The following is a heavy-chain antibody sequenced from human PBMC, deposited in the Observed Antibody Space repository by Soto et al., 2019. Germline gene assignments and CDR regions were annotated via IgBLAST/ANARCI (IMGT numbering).Heavy chain of an antibody. CDR1: GGSISSSSYY. J-gene: IGHJ6*03. D-gene: IGHD5-18*01. Sequence: PSETLSLTCPVSGGSISSSSYYWVLIRKPPGKGLEWIGSIYYSGSTYYNPSLKSRVTISVDTSKNQFSLKLSSVTAADTAVYYCARHQWDTAIVNYYMDVWGKGTTVTVSS. CDR2: IYYSGST. V-gene: IGHV4-39*01. CDR3: ARHQWDTAIVNYYMDV.